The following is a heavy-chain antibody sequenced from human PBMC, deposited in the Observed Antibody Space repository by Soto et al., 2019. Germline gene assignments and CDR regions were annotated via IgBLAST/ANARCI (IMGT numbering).Heavy chain of an antibody. CDR3: AKYDPLDYYDSSGYYPRPYDY. D-gene: IGHD3-22*01. V-gene: IGHV3-23*01. CDR1: GFTFSSYA. CDR2: ISGSGGST. J-gene: IGHJ4*02. Sequence: GGSLRLSCAASGFTFSSYAMSWVRQAPGKGLEWVSAISGSGGSTYYADSVKGRFTISRDNSKNTLYLQMNSLRAEDTAIYYCAKYDPLDYYDSSGYYPRPYDYWGQGTLVTVSS.